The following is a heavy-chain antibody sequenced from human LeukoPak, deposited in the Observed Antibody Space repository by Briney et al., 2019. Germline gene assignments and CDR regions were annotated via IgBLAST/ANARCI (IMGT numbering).Heavy chain of an antibody. CDR2: IYYSGST. V-gene: IGHV4-59*08. CDR3: AREQQLTSYVDY. Sequence: PSETLSLTCTVSGGSISSYYWSWIRQPPGKGLEWIGYIYYSGSTNYNPSLKSRVTISVDTSKNQFSLKLSSVTAADTAVYYCAREQQLTSYVDYWGQGTLVTVSS. CDR1: GGSISSYY. D-gene: IGHD6-13*01. J-gene: IGHJ4*02.